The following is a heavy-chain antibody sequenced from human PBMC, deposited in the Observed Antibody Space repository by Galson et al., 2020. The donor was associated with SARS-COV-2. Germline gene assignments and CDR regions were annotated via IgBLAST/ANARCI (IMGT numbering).Heavy chain of an antibody. D-gene: IGHD3-9*01. CDR1: GFTFTSYD. Sequence: GESLKISCKASGFTFTSYDINWVRQATGQGLEWMGWMNPNSGNTGYAQKFQGRVTMTRNTSISTAYMELSSLRSEDTAVYYCARTPTYYDFLTGQTFYYGLDVWGQGTTVTVSS. CDR2: MNPNSGNT. V-gene: IGHV1-8*01. CDR3: ARTPTYYDFLTGQTFYYGLDV. J-gene: IGHJ6*02.